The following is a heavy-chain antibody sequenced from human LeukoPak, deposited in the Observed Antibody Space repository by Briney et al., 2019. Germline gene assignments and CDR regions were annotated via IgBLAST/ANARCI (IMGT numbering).Heavy chain of an antibody. V-gene: IGHV3-7*01. CDR1: GLTFSSFW. J-gene: IGHJ4*02. CDR2: IKEGGSDK. D-gene: IGHD6-13*01. CDR3: ARGLRSSWGLDDY. Sequence: GGSLRLSCAASGLTFSSFWMSWVRQAPGKGLGWVANIKEGGSDKNYVDSVKGRFTISRDNTKRSVFLQMNSLRDEDTAVYFCARGLRSSWGLDDYWGQGTLVTVSS.